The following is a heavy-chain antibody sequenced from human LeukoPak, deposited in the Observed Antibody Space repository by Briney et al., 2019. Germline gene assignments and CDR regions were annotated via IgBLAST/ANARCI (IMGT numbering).Heavy chain of an antibody. CDR1: GFTFSSYG. Sequence: GGSLRCSCAASGFTFSSYGMHWVRQGPGKGLEGVAFIRYDGSNKYYADSVKGRFTISRDNSKNTLYLQMNSLRAEDTAVYYCAKDGRGVRTMAATYYYYYGMDVWGQGTTVTVSS. V-gene: IGHV3-30*02. CDR2: IRYDGSNK. D-gene: IGHD6-25*01. CDR3: AKDGRGVRTMAATYYYYYGMDV. J-gene: IGHJ6*02.